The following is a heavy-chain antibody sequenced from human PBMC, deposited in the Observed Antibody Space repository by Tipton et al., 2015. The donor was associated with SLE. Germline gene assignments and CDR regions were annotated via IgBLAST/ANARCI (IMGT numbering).Heavy chain of an antibody. J-gene: IGHJ3*02. CDR2: ISSSGSTI. Sequence: GSLRLSCAASGFTFSSYEMNWVRQSPGKGLEWVSYISSSGSTIYYADSVKGRFTISRDNAKNSLYLQMNSLRAEDTAVYYCARKEYSSSWYGGAFDIWGQGTMVTFSS. CDR3: ARKEYSSSWYGGAFDI. D-gene: IGHD6-13*01. CDR1: GFTFSSYE. V-gene: IGHV3-48*03.